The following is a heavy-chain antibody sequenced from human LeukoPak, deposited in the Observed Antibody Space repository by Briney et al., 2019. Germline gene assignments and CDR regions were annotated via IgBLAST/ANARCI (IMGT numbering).Heavy chain of an antibody. CDR1: GGSISSYY. V-gene: IGHV4-4*09. CDR2: IYTSGST. D-gene: IGHD3-9*01. Sequence: KPSETLSLTCTVSGGSISSYYWSWIQQPPGKGLEWIGYIYTSGSTNYNPSLKSRVTISVDTSKNQFSLKLSSVTAADTAVYYCARHSDWRKRFDPWGQGTLVTVSS. CDR3: ARHSDWRKRFDP. J-gene: IGHJ5*02.